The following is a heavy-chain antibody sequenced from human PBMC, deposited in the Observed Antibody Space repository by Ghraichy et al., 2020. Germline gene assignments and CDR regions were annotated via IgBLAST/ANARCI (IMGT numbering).Heavy chain of an antibody. CDR1: GGSFSGYY. D-gene: IGHD3-9*01. J-gene: IGHJ6*02. V-gene: IGHV4-34*01. Sequence: SETLSLTCAVYGGSFSGYYWSWIRQPPGKGLEWIGEITHSGSTNYNPSLKSRVTISVDTSKNQFSLKLSSVTAADTAVYYCARGYYDILTGYYYYGMDVWGQGTTVTVSS. CDR3: ARGYYDILTGYYYYGMDV. CDR2: ITHSGST.